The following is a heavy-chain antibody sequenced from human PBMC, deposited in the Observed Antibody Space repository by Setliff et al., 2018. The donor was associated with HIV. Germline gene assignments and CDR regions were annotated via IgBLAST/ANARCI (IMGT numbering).Heavy chain of an antibody. D-gene: IGHD2-15*01. J-gene: IGHJ4*02. CDR1: GFTVYSYY. Sequence: PGGSLRLSCAASGFTVYSYYMSWVRQAPGKGLEWVSVIYSDGNTYYADSVKGRFTISRDNAKNTLYLQMNSLRVEDTAVYYCAADRIVLGDYWGQGTLVTVSS. V-gene: IGHV3-66*01. CDR3: AADRIVLGDY. CDR2: IYSDGNT.